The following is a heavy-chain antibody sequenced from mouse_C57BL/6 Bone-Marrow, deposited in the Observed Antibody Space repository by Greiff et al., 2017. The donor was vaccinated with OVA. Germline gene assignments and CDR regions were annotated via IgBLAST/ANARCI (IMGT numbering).Heavy chain of an antibody. J-gene: IGHJ2*01. CDR1: GFTFSSYG. Sequence: DVQLQESGGDLVKPGGSLKLSCAASGFTFSSYGMSWVRQTPDTRLEWVATISSGGSYTYYPDSVKGRFTISRDNAKNTLYLQMSSLKSEDTAMYYCARLYDGSSYGDWGQGTTLTVSS. CDR2: ISSGGSYT. V-gene: IGHV5-6*01. D-gene: IGHD1-1*01. CDR3: ARLYDGSSYGD.